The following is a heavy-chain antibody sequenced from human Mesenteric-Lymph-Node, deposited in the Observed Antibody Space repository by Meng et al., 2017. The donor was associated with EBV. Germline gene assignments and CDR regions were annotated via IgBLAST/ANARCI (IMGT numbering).Heavy chain of an antibody. J-gene: IGHJ4*02. V-gene: IGHV4-4*02. CDR3: ARSPGWYSLDY. CDR1: GDTISSSRW. Sequence: QVQLEESGPGLVKPSGPLSLTCAASGDTISSSRWWGWVRQPPGKGLEWSGEISHSGRTTYTPSLQSRVTISADKSKNQFSLKLNSVTAADTAVYYCARSPGWYSLDYWGQGTLVTVSS. D-gene: IGHD6-19*01. CDR2: ISHSGRT.